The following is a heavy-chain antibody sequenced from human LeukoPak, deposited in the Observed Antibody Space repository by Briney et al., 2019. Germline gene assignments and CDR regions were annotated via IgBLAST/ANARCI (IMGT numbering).Heavy chain of an antibody. CDR2: ISSSGST. J-gene: IGHJ3*02. Sequence: SETLSLTCTVSGDSISGGDYYWSWIRQPAGKGLEWIGRISSSGSTNYNPSLKSRVTISVDTSKNEFSLKLNSVTAADTAIYYCARDPQDAFDIWGQGTLVLVSS. CDR3: ARDPQDAFDI. CDR1: GDSISGGDYY. V-gene: IGHV4-61*02.